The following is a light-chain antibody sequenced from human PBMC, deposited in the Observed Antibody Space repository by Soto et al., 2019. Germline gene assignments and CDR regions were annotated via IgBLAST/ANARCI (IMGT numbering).Light chain of an antibody. J-gene: IGLJ2*01. CDR3: NSYTTSDNVV. CDR2: DVN. V-gene: IGLV2-14*01. CDR1: RSDIGVYNY. Sequence: QSALTQPASVSGSPGQSITISCTGTRSDIGVYNYVSWLQQHPGKAPKLIIYDVNNRPSGVSNRFSGSKSGNTASLTISGLQAEDEADYYCNSYTTSDNVVFGGGTQLTVL.